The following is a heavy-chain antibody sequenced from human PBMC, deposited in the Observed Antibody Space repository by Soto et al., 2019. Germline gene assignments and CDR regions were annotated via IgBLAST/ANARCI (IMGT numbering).Heavy chain of an antibody. V-gene: IGHV3-11*01. CDR3: ARESAMTTVTTAVAFDV. CDR1: GFTFSDYY. CDR2: ISFNGGTI. D-gene: IGHD4-4*01. J-gene: IGHJ3*01. Sequence: PGGSLRLSCAASGFTFSDYYMSWIRQAPGKGLEWVSYISFNGGTIYYADSVKGRFTISRDNVKNLLYLQMNSLRVEDTAVYYCARESAMTTVTTAVAFDVWGQGTMVTVSS.